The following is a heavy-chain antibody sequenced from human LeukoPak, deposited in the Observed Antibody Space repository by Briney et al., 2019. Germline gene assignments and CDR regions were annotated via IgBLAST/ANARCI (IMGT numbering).Heavy chain of an antibody. Sequence: ASVKVSCKASGYTFTDSFIHWVRQAPGQGLEWMGWINPNSGGTIYAQKFQGRVTMTRDTSISTVYLELTRLRSDDTAVYYCARDVGHCSGGSCYPSCVDYWGQGTLVTVSS. CDR1: GYTFTDSF. CDR2: INPNSGGT. CDR3: ARDVGHCSGGSCYPSCVDY. V-gene: IGHV1-2*02. J-gene: IGHJ4*02. D-gene: IGHD2-15*01.